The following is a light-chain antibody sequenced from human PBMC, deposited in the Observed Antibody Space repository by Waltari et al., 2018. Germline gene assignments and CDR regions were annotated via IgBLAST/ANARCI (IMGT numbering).Light chain of an antibody. CDR3: QQVFVTPYS. V-gene: IGKV1-39*01. J-gene: IGKJ2*03. Sequence: DIQMTQSPSPLSASVGDRVTITCRASQNINNFLNWYQQKPGKAPNLLIYTSSGLPKGVPSRFSGSGSGTDFTLTISGLQPEDLATYYCQQVFVTPYSFGQGTKLDI. CDR1: QNINNF. CDR2: TSS.